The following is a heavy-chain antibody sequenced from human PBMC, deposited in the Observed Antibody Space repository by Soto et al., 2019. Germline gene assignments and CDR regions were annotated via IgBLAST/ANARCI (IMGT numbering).Heavy chain of an antibody. Sequence: QVQLVQSGAEVKKPGSSVKVSCKASGGTFSSYAISWVRQAPGQGLEWMGGIIPIFGTANYAQKFQGRVTITADESTSIAYMELSSLRSEDTAVYYCARGGGSYWDYYYGMDVWGQGTTVTVSS. J-gene: IGHJ6*02. D-gene: IGHD1-26*01. CDR1: GGTFSSYA. CDR2: IIPIFGTA. V-gene: IGHV1-69*01. CDR3: ARGGGSYWDYYYGMDV.